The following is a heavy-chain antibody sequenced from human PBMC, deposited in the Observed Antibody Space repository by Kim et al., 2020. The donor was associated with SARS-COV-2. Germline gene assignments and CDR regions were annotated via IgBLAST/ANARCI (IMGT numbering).Heavy chain of an antibody. D-gene: IGHD6-6*01. V-gene: IGHV1-2*02. CDR3: ARESLVNYYGMDV. Sequence: ASVKVSCKASGYTFTGYYMHWVRQAPGQGLEWMGWINPNSGGTNYAQKFQGRVTMTRDTSISTAYMELSRLRSDDTAMYYCARESLVNYYGMDVWGQGTTVTVSS. J-gene: IGHJ6*02. CDR1: GYTFTGYY. CDR2: INPNSGGT.